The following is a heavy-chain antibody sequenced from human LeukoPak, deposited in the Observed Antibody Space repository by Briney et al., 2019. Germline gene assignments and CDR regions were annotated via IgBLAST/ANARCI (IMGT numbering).Heavy chain of an antibody. CDR2: ISAYNGNT. Sequence: ASVKVSCKASGYTFTSYGISWVRQAPGQGLEWMGWISAYNGNTNYAQKLQGRVTMTTDTSTSTAYMELRSLRSDDTAVYYCARAYSYGFRDDAFDIWGQGTMVTVSS. CDR3: ARAYSYGFRDDAFDI. CDR1: GYTFTSYG. D-gene: IGHD5-18*01. J-gene: IGHJ3*02. V-gene: IGHV1-18*01.